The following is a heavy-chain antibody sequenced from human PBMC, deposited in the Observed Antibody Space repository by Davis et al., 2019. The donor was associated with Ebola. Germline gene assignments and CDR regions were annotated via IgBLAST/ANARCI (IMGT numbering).Heavy chain of an antibody. CDR3: AKGTNRIVVAGMGQNN. V-gene: IGHV3-30*18. CDR2: ISFDGSSK. Sequence: GESLKISCAASGFTFRNYGMHWVRQAPGKGLEWVAVISFDGSSKYYADSVKGRFTISRDNSRNTLYLQMNSLRAEDTAVYYCAKGTNRIVVAGMGQNNWGQGTLVTVSS. J-gene: IGHJ4*02. D-gene: IGHD6-19*01. CDR1: GFTFRNYG.